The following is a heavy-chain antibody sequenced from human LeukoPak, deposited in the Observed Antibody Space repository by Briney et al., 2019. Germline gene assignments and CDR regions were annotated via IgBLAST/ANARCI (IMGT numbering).Heavy chain of an antibody. Sequence: PGGSLRLSCAASGFTFSSYSMNWVRQAPGKGLEWVPSISSSSSYIYYADSVKGRFTISRDNAKNSLYLQMNSLRAEDTAVYYCASLGEQWLVQYLHYWGQGTLVTVSS. CDR3: ASLGEQWLVQYLHY. V-gene: IGHV3-21*01. CDR1: GFTFSSYS. CDR2: ISSSSSYI. D-gene: IGHD6-19*01. J-gene: IGHJ4*02.